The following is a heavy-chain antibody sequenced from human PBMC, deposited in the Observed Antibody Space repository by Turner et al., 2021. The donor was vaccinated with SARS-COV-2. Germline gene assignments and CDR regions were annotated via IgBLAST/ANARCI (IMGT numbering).Heavy chain of an antibody. CDR3: ARGELWSFSSYDN. J-gene: IGHJ4*02. CDR2: INPSGGGT. CDR1: GYIFINYY. D-gene: IGHD3-10*01. V-gene: IGHV1-46*03. Sequence: QVQLVQSGDEVKKPGASVKVSCKASGYIFINYYIHWVRQAPGQGVEWVGIINPSGGGTRYAQKFRGRVTMTRDTSTSTVSMELSSLRSEDTAVYYCARGELWSFSSYDNWGQGTLVTVSS.